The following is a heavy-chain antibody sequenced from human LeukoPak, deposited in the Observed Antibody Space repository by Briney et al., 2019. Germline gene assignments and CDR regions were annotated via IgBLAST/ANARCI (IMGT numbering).Heavy chain of an antibody. CDR1: GFTFTNHD. V-gene: IGHV1-8*03. CDR3: ARGGSNWYPHYYYMDV. Sequence: ASVKVTCKASGFTFTNHDINWVRQATGQGLEWMGWMDPNSGNTGYAQRFLGRVAITRNTSISTAYMELSSLTSEDTAVYYCARGGSNWYPHYYYMDVWGKGTTVTVSS. J-gene: IGHJ6*03. CDR2: MDPNSGNT. D-gene: IGHD6-13*01.